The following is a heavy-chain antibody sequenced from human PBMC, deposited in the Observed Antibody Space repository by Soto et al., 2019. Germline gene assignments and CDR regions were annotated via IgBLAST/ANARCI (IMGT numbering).Heavy chain of an antibody. CDR3: ARGRGAMIYYYYGMDV. J-gene: IGHJ6*02. Sequence: SETLSLTCTVSGGSISSGGYSWSWVRQPPGKGLEWIGYIYHSGSTYYNPSLKSRVTISVDTPKYQVSLKLSSVTAADTAVYYCARGRGAMIYYYYGMDVWGQGTTVTVSS. CDR1: GGSISSGGYS. D-gene: IGHD1-26*01. V-gene: IGHV4-30-2*01. CDR2: IYHSGST.